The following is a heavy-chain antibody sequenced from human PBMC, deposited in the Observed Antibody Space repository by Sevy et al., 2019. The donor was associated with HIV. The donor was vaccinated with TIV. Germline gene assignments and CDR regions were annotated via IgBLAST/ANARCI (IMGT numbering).Heavy chain of an antibody. CDR1: GFTFSSYW. CDR3: ERGGLECLDY. Sequence: GGSLRLSCAASGFTFSSYWMSWVRQAPGKGLEWVATIKQDGSEKYYVDSMKGRFTISRDNAKNSLYLQMNCLRAEDTAVYYRERGGLECLDYWGQGTLVTVSS. D-gene: IGHD3-3*01. CDR2: IKQDGSEK. J-gene: IGHJ4*02. V-gene: IGHV3-7*03.